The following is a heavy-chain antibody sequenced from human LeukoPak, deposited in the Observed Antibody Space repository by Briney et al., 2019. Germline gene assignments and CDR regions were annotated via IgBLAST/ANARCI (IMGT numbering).Heavy chain of an antibody. D-gene: IGHD4-23*01. V-gene: IGHV4-39*07. CDR2: INHSGST. J-gene: IGHJ4*02. CDR3: ARRLRWSRGVDY. Sequence: SETLSLTCTVSGGSISSSSYYWSWIRQPPGKGLEWIGEINHSGSTNYNPSLKSRVTISVDTSKNQFSLKLSSVTAADTAVYYCARRLRWSRGVDYWGQGTLVTVSS. CDR1: GGSISSSSYY.